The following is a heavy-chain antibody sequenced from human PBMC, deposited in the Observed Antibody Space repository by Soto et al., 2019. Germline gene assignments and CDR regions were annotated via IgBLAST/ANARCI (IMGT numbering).Heavy chain of an antibody. CDR1: GYTFTSYA. V-gene: IGHV1-3*01. Sequence: QVQLVQSGAEVKKPGASVKVSCKASGYTFTSYAMHWVRQAPGQRLECMGWINAGNGNTKYSQKFQGRVTITRDTSASTAYMELSSLRSEDTAVYYCARASYSSGWYNYWGQGTLVTVSS. CDR2: INAGNGNT. J-gene: IGHJ4*02. D-gene: IGHD6-19*01. CDR3: ARASYSSGWYNY.